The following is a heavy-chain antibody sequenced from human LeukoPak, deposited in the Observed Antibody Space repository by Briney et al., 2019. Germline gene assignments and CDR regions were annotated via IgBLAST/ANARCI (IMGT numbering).Heavy chain of an antibody. CDR3: ARVSTTYYYDSSGYYPYYFDY. V-gene: IGHV1-2*02. D-gene: IGHD3-22*01. Sequence: ASVKVSCKASGYTFTGYYMHWVRQAPGQGLEWMGWINPNRGGTNYAQKFQGRVTMTRDTSISTAYMELSRLRSDDTAVYYCARVSTTYYYDSSGYYPYYFDYWGQGTLVTVSS. CDR2: INPNRGGT. CDR1: GYTFTGYY. J-gene: IGHJ4*02.